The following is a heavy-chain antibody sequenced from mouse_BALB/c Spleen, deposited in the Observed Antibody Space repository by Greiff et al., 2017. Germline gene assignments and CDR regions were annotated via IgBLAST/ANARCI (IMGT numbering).Heavy chain of an antibody. CDR1: GFTFSDYY. CDR2: ISDGGSYT. J-gene: IGHJ3*01. Sequence: DVKLVESGGGLVKPGGSLKLSCAASGFTFSDYYMYWVRQTPEKRLEWVATISDGGSYTYYPDSVKGRFTISRDNAKNNLYLQMSSLKSEDTAMYYCARDDGNGAYWGQGTLVTVSA. V-gene: IGHV5-4*02. D-gene: IGHD2-1*01. CDR3: ARDDGNGAY.